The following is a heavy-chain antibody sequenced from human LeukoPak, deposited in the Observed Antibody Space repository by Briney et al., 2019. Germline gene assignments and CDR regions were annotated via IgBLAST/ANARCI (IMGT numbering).Heavy chain of an antibody. D-gene: IGHD2-2*01. Sequence: PSETLSLTCAVYGGSLSGYYWSWIRQPPGKGLEWIGEINHSGSTNYNPSLKSRVTISVVTSKNQFSLKLSSVTAADTAVYYCARLGCSSTSCYLSRMDVWGKGTTVTVSS. CDR1: GGSLSGYY. CDR3: ARLGCSSTSCYLSRMDV. J-gene: IGHJ6*04. V-gene: IGHV4-34*01. CDR2: INHSGST.